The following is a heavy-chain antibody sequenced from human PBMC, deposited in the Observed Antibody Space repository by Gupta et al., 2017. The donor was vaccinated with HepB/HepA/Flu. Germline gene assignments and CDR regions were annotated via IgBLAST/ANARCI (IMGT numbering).Heavy chain of an antibody. J-gene: IGHJ4*02. CDR1: GGTFRSYA. V-gene: IGHV1-69*06. CDR3: ARDSVAGKGANRGVY. CDR2: IIPIFSTA. Sequence: QVQLVQSGAEVKQPGSSVKVSCKDSGGTFRSYAIRWVREAPGQGLEWMGGIIPIFSTANNAQKFQGRVTITADKATSTAYMELSSLRSEDTAVYYCARDSVAGKGANRGVYWGQGTLVTVSS. D-gene: IGHD6-19*01.